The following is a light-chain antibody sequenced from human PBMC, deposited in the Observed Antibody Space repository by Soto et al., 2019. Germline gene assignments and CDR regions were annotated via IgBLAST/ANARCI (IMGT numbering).Light chain of an antibody. CDR3: QQYETFPLT. Sequence: DIQMTQSPSTLSASVGDRVTIACRASQSISTWLAWYQQKPGKAPKLLLYKASILESGVPSRFSGSGSATEFTLTISSLQPEDFASYYCQQYETFPLTFGGGTKVEIK. CDR1: QSISTW. CDR2: KAS. V-gene: IGKV1-5*03. J-gene: IGKJ4*01.